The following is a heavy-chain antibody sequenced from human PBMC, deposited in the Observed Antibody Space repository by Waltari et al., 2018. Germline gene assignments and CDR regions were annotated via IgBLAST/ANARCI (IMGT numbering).Heavy chain of an antibody. V-gene: IGHV3-30*01. CDR3: ARVSQWLVPFDY. CDR2: ISYDGSNK. CDR1: GFTFSSYA. Sequence: QVQLVESWGGVVQPGRSLRLSCAASGFTFSSYAMHWVRQAPGKGLEWVAVISYDGSNKYYADSVKGRFTISRDNSKNTLYLQMNSLRAEDTAVYYCARVSQWLVPFDYWGQGTLVTVSS. D-gene: IGHD6-19*01. J-gene: IGHJ4*02.